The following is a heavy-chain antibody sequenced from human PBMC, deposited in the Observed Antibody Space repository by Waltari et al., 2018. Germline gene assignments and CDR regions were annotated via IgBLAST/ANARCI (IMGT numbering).Heavy chain of an antibody. J-gene: IGHJ1*01. CDR3: ARSVGATEFQH. CDR1: GFTFSRYS. V-gene: IGHV3-21*01. CDR2: IRSSRSYI. D-gene: IGHD1-26*01. Sequence: EVQLVESGGGLVKPGGSLRLSCAASGFTFSRYSMTWVRQAPGKGLEWVSSIRSSRSYIYYADSVKGRFTISRDNAKNSLYLQMNSLRAEDTAVYYCARSVGATEFQHWGQGTLVTVSS.